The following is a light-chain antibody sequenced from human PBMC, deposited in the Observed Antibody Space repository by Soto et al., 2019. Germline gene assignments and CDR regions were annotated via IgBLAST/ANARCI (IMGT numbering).Light chain of an antibody. J-gene: IGKJ4*01. CDR1: LSISSN. V-gene: IGKV3D-15*01. CDR2: GAS. CDR3: QQYNSWPPGIT. Sequence: ETVMTQSPATLSVSPGERATISCRASLSISSNLAWYQQKPGQPPRLLIYGASARATGIPARFSGSGSGTEFTLTISSPQSEDVAMYYCQQYNSWPPGITFGGGTKVEIK.